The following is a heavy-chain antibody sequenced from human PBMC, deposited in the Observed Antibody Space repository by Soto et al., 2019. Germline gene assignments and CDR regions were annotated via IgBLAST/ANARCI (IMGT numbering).Heavy chain of an antibody. D-gene: IGHD6-13*01. CDR1: GGTFSSYA. V-gene: IGHV1-69*13. CDR2: IIPIFGTA. Sequence: GXSVKVSCKASGGTFSSYAIRLVRQAPGQGLEWMGGIIPIFGTANYAQKFQGRVTITADESTSTAYMELSSLRSEDTAVYYCAREGGRKQQLALAWGQGTLVTVSS. J-gene: IGHJ5*02. CDR3: AREGGRKQQLALA.